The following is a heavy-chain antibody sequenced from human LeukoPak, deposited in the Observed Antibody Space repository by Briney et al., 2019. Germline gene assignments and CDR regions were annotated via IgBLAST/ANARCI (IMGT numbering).Heavy chain of an antibody. CDR1: GLTASHNVNNA. V-gene: IGHV3-23*01. CDR3: AKAPVWNYYYGLDV. CDR2: ITTKRST. Sequence: PGGSLRHSCAASGLTASHNVNNAMTCVRHAPGKGLEWLSGITTKRSTYYADSVKGRITISRENSNNTLYLHMDSLRAEDTAVYYCAKAPVWNYYYGLDVWGQGTTVTVSS. J-gene: IGHJ6*02. D-gene: IGHD2-21*01.